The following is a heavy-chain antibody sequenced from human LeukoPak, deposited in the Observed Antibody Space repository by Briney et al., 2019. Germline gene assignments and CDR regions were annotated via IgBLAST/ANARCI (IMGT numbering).Heavy chain of an antibody. CDR2: IYYSGST. CDR3: ARGRLFSSSGYYYSNWFDP. V-gene: IGHV4-31*03. J-gene: IGHJ5*02. D-gene: IGHD3-22*01. CDR1: GGSISSGGYY. Sequence: TLSLTCTVSGGSISSGGYYWSWIRQHPGKGLEWIGYIYYSGSTYYNPSLKSRVTISVDTSKNQFSLKLSSVTAADTAVYYCARGRLFSSSGYYYSNWFDPWGQEPWSPSPQ.